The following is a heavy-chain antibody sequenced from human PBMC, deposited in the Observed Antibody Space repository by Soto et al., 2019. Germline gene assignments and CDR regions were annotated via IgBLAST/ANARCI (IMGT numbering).Heavy chain of an antibody. J-gene: IGHJ6*02. V-gene: IGHV2-5*02. CDR2: IYWDDDK. Sequence: QITLKESGPTLVKPTQTLTLTCTFSGFSLSTSGVGVGWIRQPPGKALEWLALIYWDDDKRYSPSLKSRLTTNKDNSKNRVVLTMTNMDPLDTATYYCADSMEYCSSTRCPLNYYYYGMDVWGQGTTVTVSS. CDR1: GFSLSTSGVG. CDR3: ADSMEYCSSTRCPLNYYYYGMDV. D-gene: IGHD2-2*01.